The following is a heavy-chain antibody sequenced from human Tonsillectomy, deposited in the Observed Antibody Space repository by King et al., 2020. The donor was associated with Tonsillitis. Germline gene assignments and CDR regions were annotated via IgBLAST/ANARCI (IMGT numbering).Heavy chain of an antibody. Sequence: VQLVESGGGVVQPGGSLRLSCAASGFPFSSYGMHWVRTAPGKGLEWVAFIRHDGSNKYYADSVKGRFTISRDNSKNTVLLQMNSLGAEDTAGYYCAKETIRLGELSLCRFFDLWGRGTLVTVSS. CDR2: IRHDGSNK. J-gene: IGHJ2*01. CDR1: GFPFSSYG. V-gene: IGHV3-30*02. D-gene: IGHD3-16*02. CDR3: AKETIRLGELSLCRFFDL.